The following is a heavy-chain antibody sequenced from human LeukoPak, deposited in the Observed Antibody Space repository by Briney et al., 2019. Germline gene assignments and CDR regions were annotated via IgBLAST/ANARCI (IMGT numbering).Heavy chain of an antibody. CDR3: AKDRRGYSYGDFDY. D-gene: IGHD5-18*01. J-gene: IGHJ4*02. Sequence: PGRSLRLSCAASGFTFDDYATHWVRQAPGKGLEWVSGISWNSGSIGYADSVKGRFTISRDNAKNSLYLQMNSLRAEDTALYYCAKDRRGYSYGDFDYWGQGTLVTVSS. CDR1: GFTFDDYA. CDR2: ISWNSGSI. V-gene: IGHV3-9*01.